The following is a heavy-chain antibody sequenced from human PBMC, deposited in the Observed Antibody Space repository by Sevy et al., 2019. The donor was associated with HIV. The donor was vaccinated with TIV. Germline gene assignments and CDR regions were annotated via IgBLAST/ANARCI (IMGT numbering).Heavy chain of an antibody. V-gene: IGHV3-7*01. CDR3: ARRYFDL. Sequence: GGSLRLSCAASGFTFDTYWMQWVRQAPGQGLEWVANIRQDGNEIYYADSVKGRFTIPRDNAKESLYLQMSNLRVEDTGIYYCARRYFDLWGQGTLVTVSS. CDR2: IRQDGNEI. J-gene: IGHJ4*02. CDR1: GFTFDTYW.